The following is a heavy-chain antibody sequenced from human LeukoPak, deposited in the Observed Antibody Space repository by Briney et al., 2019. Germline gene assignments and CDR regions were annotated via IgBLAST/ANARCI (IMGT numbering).Heavy chain of an antibody. Sequence: PSETLSLTCTVSGYSISSGYYWGWIRQPPGKGLEWIGSIYHSGSTYYNPSLKSRVTISVDTSKNQFSLKLSSVTAADTAVYYCARDPKYCGGDCYSYLGPSDAFDIWGQGTMVTVSS. CDR2: IYHSGST. V-gene: IGHV4-38-2*02. D-gene: IGHD2-21*01. CDR1: GYSISSGYY. CDR3: ARDPKYCGGDCYSYLGPSDAFDI. J-gene: IGHJ3*02.